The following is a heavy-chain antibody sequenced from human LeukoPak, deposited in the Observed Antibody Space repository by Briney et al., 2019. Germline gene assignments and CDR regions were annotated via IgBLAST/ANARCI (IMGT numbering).Heavy chain of an antibody. V-gene: IGHV1-18*01. CDR2: ISAYSGNT. CDR3: VRDWHRAMVKVDC. D-gene: IGHD5-18*01. Sequence: ASVKVSCKASGYTFASYGISWVRQAPGQGLEWMGRISAYSGNTNYAQKLQGRVTMTRDTSTSTAYMDLRRLISDDTAVYYCVRDWHRAMVKVDCWGKGTLVSAS. CDR1: GYTFASYG. J-gene: IGHJ4*02.